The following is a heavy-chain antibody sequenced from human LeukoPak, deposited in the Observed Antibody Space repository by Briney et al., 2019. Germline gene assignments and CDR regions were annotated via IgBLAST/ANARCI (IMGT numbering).Heavy chain of an antibody. CDR2: MNPNSGNT. Sequence: ASVKVSCKASGYTFTSYDINWVRQATGQGLEWMGWMNPNSGNTGYAQKFQGRVTMTRNTSISTAYMELSSLRSEDTAVYYCVRSGYSYSSSWYRRIDYYYGMDVWGQGTTVTVSS. V-gene: IGHV1-8*01. CDR3: VRSGYSYSSSWYRRIDYYYGMDV. J-gene: IGHJ6*02. CDR1: GYTFTSYD. D-gene: IGHD6-13*01.